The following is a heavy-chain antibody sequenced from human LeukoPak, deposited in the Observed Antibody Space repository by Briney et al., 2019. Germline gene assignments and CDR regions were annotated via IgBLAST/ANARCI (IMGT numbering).Heavy chain of an antibody. J-gene: IGHJ6*03. Sequence: PSETLSLTCSVSGGSISGAYWAWVRQPAGKGLEWIGRIYATGDTNYNPSLKSRATMSADRSKNQFSLKLTSVTAADTAVYYCARSSIMGVFIPEREYMDVWGGGPRVIAPS. CDR2: IYATGDT. V-gene: IGHV4-4*07. D-gene: IGHD3-3*02. CDR1: GGSISGAY. CDR3: ARSSIMGVFIPEREYMDV.